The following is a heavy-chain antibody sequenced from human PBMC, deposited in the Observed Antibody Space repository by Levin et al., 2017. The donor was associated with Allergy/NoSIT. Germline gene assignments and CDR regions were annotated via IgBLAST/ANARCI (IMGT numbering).Heavy chain of an antibody. CDR2: INPNSGST. D-gene: IGHD6-13*01. CDR3: ATGQQLGGWFDP. V-gene: IGHV1-2*06. CDR1: GYTFTGYY. Sequence: VASVKVSCEASGYTFTGYYIQWVRQAPGQGLQWMGRINPNSGSTNYAQKFQGRVTMTWDTSISTAYMELSRLTSDDTAVYYCATGQQLGGWFDPWGQGTLVTVSS. J-gene: IGHJ5*02.